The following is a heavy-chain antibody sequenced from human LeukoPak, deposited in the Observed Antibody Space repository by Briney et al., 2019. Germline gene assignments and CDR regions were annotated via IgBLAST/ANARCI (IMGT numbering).Heavy chain of an antibody. V-gene: IGHV3-49*03. J-gene: IGHJ4*02. CDR3: TRGRCSSTSCYGQDY. CDR1: GFTFGDYA. D-gene: IGHD2-2*01. Sequence: GGSLRLSCTASGFTFGDYAMSWFCQAPGKGLEWVGFIRSKAYGGTTEYAASVKGRFTISRDDSKSIAYLQMNSLETEDTAVYYCTRGRCSSTSCYGQDYWGQGTLVTVSS. CDR2: IRSKAYGGTT.